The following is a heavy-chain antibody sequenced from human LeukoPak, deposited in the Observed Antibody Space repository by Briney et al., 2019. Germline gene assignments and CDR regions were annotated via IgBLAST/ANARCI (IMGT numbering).Heavy chain of an antibody. D-gene: IGHD5-24*01. CDR1: GYTFSNYY. V-gene: IGHV1-46*01. CDR3: VRVRDGYNDAYDI. J-gene: IGHJ3*02. Sequence: GASVKVSCKASGYTFSNYYIHWVRQAPGQGLEWMGIIGGSTNYAQKFQGRVTMTRDTSTSTVYMELSSLRSEDTAVYYCVRVRDGYNDAYDIWGQGTMVTVHS. CDR2: IGGST.